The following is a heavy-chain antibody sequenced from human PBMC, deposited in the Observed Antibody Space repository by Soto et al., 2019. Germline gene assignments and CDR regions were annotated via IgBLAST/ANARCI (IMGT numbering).Heavy chain of an antibody. D-gene: IGHD3-22*01. CDR3: ARVGGYSLAEFY. V-gene: IGHV1-69*13. CDR1: GGTFSGYA. Sequence: SVKVSCKASGGTFSGYAISWVRQAPGQGLEWMGGIIPIFGTANYAQKFQGRVTITADESTSTAYMELSSLRSEDTAVYYCARVGGYSLAEFYWGQGTLVTVSS. J-gene: IGHJ4*02. CDR2: IIPIFGTA.